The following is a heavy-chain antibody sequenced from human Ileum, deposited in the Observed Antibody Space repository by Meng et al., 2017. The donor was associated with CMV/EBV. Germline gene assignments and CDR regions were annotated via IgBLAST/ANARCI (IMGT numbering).Heavy chain of an antibody. J-gene: IGHJ6*02. Sequence: GGSLRLSCAVSGFTFTNYWMHWVRHSPGKGLEWVSRINTDRTTLTYAASVKGRFTVSRDNAKTMVYLQIDSLRANDTGVYYCVRADVADQNNIAVAYLYGLDVWGQGTTVTVSS. V-gene: IGHV3-74*03. CDR1: GFTFTNYW. CDR2: INTDRTTL. CDR3: VRADVADQNNIAVAYLYGLDV. D-gene: IGHD2/OR15-2a*01.